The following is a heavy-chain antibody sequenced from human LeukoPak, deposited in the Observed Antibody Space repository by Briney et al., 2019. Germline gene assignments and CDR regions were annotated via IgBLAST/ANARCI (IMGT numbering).Heavy chain of an antibody. J-gene: IGHJ4*02. CDR3: AKDNRYDSSGYYFY. D-gene: IGHD3-22*01. CDR1: GFTFSSYS. CDR2: ISSSSSYI. V-gene: IGHV3-21*04. Sequence: GGSLRLSCAASGFTFSSYSMNWVRQAPGKGLEWVSSISSSSSYIYYADSVKGRFTISRDNSKNTLYLQMNSLRAEDTAVYYCAKDNRYDSSGYYFYWGQGTLVTVSS.